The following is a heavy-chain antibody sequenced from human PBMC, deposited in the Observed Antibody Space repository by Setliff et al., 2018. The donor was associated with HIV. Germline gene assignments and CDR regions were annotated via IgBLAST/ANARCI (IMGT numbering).Heavy chain of an antibody. CDR3: ARAPKYTSTWGVRTDNWFDP. V-gene: IGHV4-39*02. CDR1: GASISNSNSY. J-gene: IGHJ5*02. Sequence: SETLSLTCTVYGASISNSNSYWGWIRQPPGKRLEWLGSIYSSGSPSYNPSLSSRLTISVDTSKNHVSLRAEDTAVYYCARAPKYTSTWGVRTDNWFDPWGQGTLVTVSS. CDR2: IYSSGSP. D-gene: IGHD6-13*01.